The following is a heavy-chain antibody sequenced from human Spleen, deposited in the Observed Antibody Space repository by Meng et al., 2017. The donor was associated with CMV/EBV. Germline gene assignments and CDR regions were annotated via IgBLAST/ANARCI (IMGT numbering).Heavy chain of an antibody. J-gene: IGHJ6*02. CDR3: ARGSPSRVFFGMDV. CDR2: LSAYNGNT. CDR1: GYTFTSYG. V-gene: IGHV1-18*01. Sequence: ASVKVSCKASGYTFTSYGISWVRQAPGQGLEWMGWLSAYNGNTNYAQKPQGRVTMTTDPSTSTAYMELRSLRSDDTAVYYCARGSPSRVFFGMDVWGQGTTVTVSS. D-gene: IGHD3-10*01.